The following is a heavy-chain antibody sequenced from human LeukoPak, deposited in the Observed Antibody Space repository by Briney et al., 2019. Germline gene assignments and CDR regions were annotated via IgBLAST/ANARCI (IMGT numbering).Heavy chain of an antibody. D-gene: IGHD5-18*01. CDR1: GFTVSSNY. J-gene: IGHJ3*02. CDR3: AGVDAAMPDAFDI. V-gene: IGHV3-66*02. Sequence: GGSLRLSCAASGFTVSSNYMGWVRQAPGKGLECVSVIYSGGNTYYADSVKGRFTISRDNSKNTLYLQMNSLRADDTAVYYCAGVDAAMPDAFDIWGQGTTVTVSS. CDR2: IYSGGNT.